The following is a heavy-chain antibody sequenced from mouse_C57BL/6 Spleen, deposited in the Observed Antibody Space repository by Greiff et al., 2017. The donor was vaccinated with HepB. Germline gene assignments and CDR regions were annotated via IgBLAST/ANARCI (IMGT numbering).Heavy chain of an antibody. CDR3: ARDGGNYGFDY. CDR2: ISYDGSN. V-gene: IGHV3-6*01. J-gene: IGHJ2*01. D-gene: IGHD2-1*01. CDR1: GYSITSGYY. Sequence: EVQLQQSGPGLVKPSQSLSLTCSVTGYSITSGYYWNWIRQSPGNQLEWMGYISYDGSNNYNPSLKNRISITRDTSTNQFFLKLNSVTTEDTATYYCARDGGNYGFDYWGQGTTLTVSS.